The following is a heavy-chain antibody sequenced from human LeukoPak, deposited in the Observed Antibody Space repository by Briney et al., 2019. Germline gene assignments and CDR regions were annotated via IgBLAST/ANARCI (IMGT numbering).Heavy chain of an antibody. J-gene: IGHJ4*02. CDR2: ISGSGGST. CDR3: AKQGLYSSSNY. Sequence: GGSLRLSCAASGFSFSSYAMSWVRQAPGKGLEWVSAISGSGGSTYYADSVKGRFTISRDNSKNALYLQMNSLRAEDTAVYYCAKQGLYSSSNYWGQGTLVTVSS. D-gene: IGHD6-13*01. V-gene: IGHV3-23*01. CDR1: GFSFSSYA.